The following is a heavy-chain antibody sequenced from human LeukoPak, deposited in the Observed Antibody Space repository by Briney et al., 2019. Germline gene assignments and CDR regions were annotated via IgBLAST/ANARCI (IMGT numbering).Heavy chain of an antibody. J-gene: IGHJ4*02. V-gene: IGHV3-21*04. CDR1: GFTFSSYS. Sequence: GGSLRLSCAASGFTFSSYSLNWVRLAPGKGLEWVSSISSSGSYIYYADSVKGRFTISRDNSKNTLYLQMNSLRAEDTAVYYCGRYDYWGQGTLVTVSS. CDR2: ISSSGSYI. CDR3: GRYDY.